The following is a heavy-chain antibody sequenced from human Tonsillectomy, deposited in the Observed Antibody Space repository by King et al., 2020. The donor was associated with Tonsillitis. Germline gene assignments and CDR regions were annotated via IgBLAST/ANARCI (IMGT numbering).Heavy chain of an antibody. Sequence: QLVQSGAEVKKPGASVKVSCKASGYTFTSYDINWVRQATGQGLEWMGWMNPNSGNTGYAQKFQGRVTVTRNTSISTAYMELSSLRSEDTAVYYCARLPRKRTYYYGSGSYTYYYYGMDVWGQGTTVTVSS. V-gene: IGHV1-8*01. D-gene: IGHD3-10*01. CDR1: GYTFTSYD. J-gene: IGHJ6*02. CDR3: ARLPRKRTYYYGSGSYTYYYYGMDV. CDR2: MNPNSGNT.